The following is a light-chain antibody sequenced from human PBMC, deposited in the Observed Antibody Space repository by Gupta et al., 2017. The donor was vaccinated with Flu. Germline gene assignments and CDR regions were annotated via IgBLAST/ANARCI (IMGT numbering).Light chain of an antibody. CDR1: SSDVGNTDL. V-gene: IGLV2-23*01. Sequence: HSALTHPASVSGSPPQSSTSSCTGTSSDVGNTDLVSWYQQHPGKAPKFLIYEGNKRPSGVSERFSGSKSGNTASLTIAGLQAEDEADYYCCSYADSNTIWVFGGGTRLTVL. CDR3: CSYADSNTIWV. J-gene: IGLJ3*02. CDR2: EGN.